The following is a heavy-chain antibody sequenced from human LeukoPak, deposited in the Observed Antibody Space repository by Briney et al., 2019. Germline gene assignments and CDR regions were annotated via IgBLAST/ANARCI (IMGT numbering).Heavy chain of an antibody. Sequence: GGSLRLSCAASGFTFDDYGMSWVRQAPGKGLEWVSGINWNGGSTGYADSVKGRFAISRDNAKNSLYLQMNSLRAEDTALYYCARGRSYNSGWYGYTYYFDYWGQGTLVTVSS. CDR2: INWNGGST. CDR1: GFTFDDYG. J-gene: IGHJ4*02. V-gene: IGHV3-20*04. CDR3: ARGRSYNSGWYGYTYYFDY. D-gene: IGHD6-19*01.